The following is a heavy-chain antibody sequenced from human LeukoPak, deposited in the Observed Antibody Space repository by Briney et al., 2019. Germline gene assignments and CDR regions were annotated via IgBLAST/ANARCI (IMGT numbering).Heavy chain of an antibody. V-gene: IGHV3-30-3*01. Sequence: GRSLRLSCAASGFTFSSYAMHWVRQDPGKWLGWLAVISYDGSNKYYADSVKGRFTISRDNSKNTLYLQMNSLRAEDTAVYYCARDNRGSYYPGFDYWGQGTLVTVSS. J-gene: IGHJ4*02. CDR2: ISYDGSNK. D-gene: IGHD1-26*01. CDR3: ARDNRGSYYPGFDY. CDR1: GFTFSSYA.